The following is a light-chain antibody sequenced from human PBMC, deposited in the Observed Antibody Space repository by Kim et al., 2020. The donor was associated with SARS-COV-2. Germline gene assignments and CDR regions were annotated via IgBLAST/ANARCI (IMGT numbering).Light chain of an antibody. CDR2: TAS. CDR1: QDISRY. CDR3: QQTYSASRT. J-gene: IGKJ1*01. V-gene: IGKV1-39*01. Sequence: DIQITQSPSSLSASVGDRVTITCRASQDISRYLNWYQQKPGKAPKLLIYTASSLQSGVPSRFTGSGSETDFTLTISCLQPEDFATYYCQQTYSASRTFGQGTKVDIK.